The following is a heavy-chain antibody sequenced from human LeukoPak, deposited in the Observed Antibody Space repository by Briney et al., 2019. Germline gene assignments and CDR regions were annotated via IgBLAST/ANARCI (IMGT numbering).Heavy chain of an antibody. Sequence: SQTLFLTCTVSGGSVNNVNNYWSWIRQPAGMGLEWIGRVYISGSTDYNPSLKSRVTMSIDTSKNQFSLNLASVSAADTAVYYCTRDQFGAIGGYYYYYMDVWGKGTTVTVS. J-gene: IGHJ6*03. CDR2: VYISGST. CDR1: GGSVNNVNNY. CDR3: TRDQFGAIGGYYYYYMDV. D-gene: IGHD4/OR15-4a*01. V-gene: IGHV4-61*02.